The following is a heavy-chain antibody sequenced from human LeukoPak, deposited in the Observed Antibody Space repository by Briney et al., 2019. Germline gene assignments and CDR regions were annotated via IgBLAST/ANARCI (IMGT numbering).Heavy chain of an antibody. CDR3: ARGQGGGAAAPYPFDY. CDR1: GGSISSCY. J-gene: IGHJ4*02. V-gene: IGHV4-59*01. CDR2: IYYSGST. Sequence: SETLSLTCTVSGGSISSCYWSWIRQPPGKGLEWIGYIYYSGSTNYNPSLKSRVTISVDTSKNQFSLKLSSVTAADTAVYYCARGQGGGAAAPYPFDYWGQGTLVTVSS. D-gene: IGHD6-13*01.